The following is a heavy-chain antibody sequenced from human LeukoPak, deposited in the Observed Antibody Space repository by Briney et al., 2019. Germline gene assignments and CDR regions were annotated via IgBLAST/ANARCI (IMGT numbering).Heavy chain of an antibody. J-gene: IGHJ6*03. Sequence: RASETLSLTCTVSGGSISSYYWSWIRQPPGKGLEWIGYIYYSGSTNYNPSLKSRVTISVDTSKNQFSLKLSSVTAADTAVYYCAREQLVRYYYYYYYMDVWGKGTTVTVSS. CDR1: GGSISSYY. D-gene: IGHD6-13*01. V-gene: IGHV4-59*12. CDR2: IYYSGST. CDR3: AREQLVRYYYYYYYMDV.